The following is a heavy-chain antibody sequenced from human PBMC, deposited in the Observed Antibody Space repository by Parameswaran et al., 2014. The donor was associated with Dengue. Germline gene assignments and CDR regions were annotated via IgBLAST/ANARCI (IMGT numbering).Heavy chain of an antibody. D-gene: IGHD3-22*01. CDR3: ARVGTRYYYDSSGYSNYFDY. Sequence: VRQAPGKGLEWIGYIYYSGSTYYNPSLKSRVTISVDASKNQFSLKLSSVTAADTAVYYCARVGTRYYYDSSGYSNYFDYWGQGTLVTVSS. V-gene: IGHV4-31*02. J-gene: IGHJ4*02. CDR2: IYYSGST.